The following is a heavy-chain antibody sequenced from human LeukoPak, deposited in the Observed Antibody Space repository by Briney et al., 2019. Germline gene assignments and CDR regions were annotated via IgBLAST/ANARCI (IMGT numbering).Heavy chain of an antibody. D-gene: IGHD2-2*01. V-gene: IGHV4-34*01. CDR3: ARGRSVGYFDY. CDR2: INHSGST. J-gene: IGHJ4*02. CDR1: GGSFSGYY. Sequence: PSETLSLTCAVYGGSFSGYYWSWIRQPPGKGLEWIGEINHSGSTNYNPSLKSRVTISVDTSKNQFSLKLSSVTAADTAVYYCARGRSVGYFDYWGQGTLVTVSS.